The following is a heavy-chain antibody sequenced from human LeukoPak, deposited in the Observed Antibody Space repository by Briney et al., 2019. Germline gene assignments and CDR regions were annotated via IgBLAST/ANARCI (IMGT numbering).Heavy chain of an antibody. J-gene: IGHJ4*02. CDR3: ARVSSGWYEEFDY. V-gene: IGHV1-2*06. CDR2: INPNSGGT. Sequence: ASVKVSCKASGYTFTGYYMYWVRQAPGQGLEWMGRINPNSGGTNYAQKFQGRVTMTRDTSISTAYMELSRLRSDDTAVYYCARVSSGWYEEFDYWGQGTLVTVSS. D-gene: IGHD6-19*01. CDR1: GYTFTGYY.